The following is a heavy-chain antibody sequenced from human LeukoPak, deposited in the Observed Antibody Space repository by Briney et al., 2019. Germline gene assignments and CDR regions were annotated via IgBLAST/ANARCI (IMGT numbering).Heavy chain of an antibody. V-gene: IGHV3-74*01. CDR3: VREYCGGDCYTDF. Sequence: GGSLRLSCAASGFIFSLYWMHWVRQTPGKGLVWVSRLNSDGSITTYADSVKGRFTISRDNAKNTLYLQMNSLRAEDTALYYCVREYCGGDCYTDFWGQGTLVTVSS. J-gene: IGHJ4*02. D-gene: IGHD2-21*02. CDR1: GFIFSLYW. CDR2: LNSDGSIT.